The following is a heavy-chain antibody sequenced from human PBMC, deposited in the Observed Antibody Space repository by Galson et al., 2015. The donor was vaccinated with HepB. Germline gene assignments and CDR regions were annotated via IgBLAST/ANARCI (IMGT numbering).Heavy chain of an antibody. V-gene: IGHV3-21*01. Sequence: SLRLSCAASGFTFSSYSMNWVRQAPGKGLEWVSSISSSSSYIYYADSVKGRFTISRDNAKNSLYLQMNSLRAEDTAVYYCARDLFGSGSFIYYGMDVWGQGTTVTVSS. CDR1: GFTFSSYS. D-gene: IGHD3-10*01. J-gene: IGHJ6*02. CDR3: ARDLFGSGSFIYYGMDV. CDR2: ISSSSSYI.